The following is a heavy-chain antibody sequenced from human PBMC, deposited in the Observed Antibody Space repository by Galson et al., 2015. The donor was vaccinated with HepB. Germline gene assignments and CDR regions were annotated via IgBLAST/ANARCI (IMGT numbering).Heavy chain of an antibody. CDR1: GFTFSYVS. J-gene: IGHJ4*02. D-gene: IGHD2-21*01. CDR2: IKSKIDGETT. V-gene: IGHV3-15*01. CDR3: TTIFGGGDYLDS. Sequence: SLRLSCAASGFTFSYVSMTWVRQAPGKGLEWVGRIKSKIDGETTDYAAPVKVRFSISRDDTINTLDLQMNSLKTEDTAVYYCTTIFGGGDYLDSWGQGTLVTVSS.